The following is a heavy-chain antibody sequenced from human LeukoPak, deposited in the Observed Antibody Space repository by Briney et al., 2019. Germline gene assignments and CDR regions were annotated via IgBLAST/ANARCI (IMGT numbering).Heavy chain of an antibody. CDR1: GGSVISASYY. V-gene: IGHV4-61*01. J-gene: IGHJ4*02. Sequence: SETLSLTCTVPGGSVISASYYWSWIRHPPGKGLEWIGYVYYSGSTNYNTSLKSRVTISVDTSKNQFSLKLSSVTAADTAVYYCAREGNWNDLDYWGQGTLVTVSS. D-gene: IGHD1-1*01. CDR2: VYYSGST. CDR3: AREGNWNDLDY.